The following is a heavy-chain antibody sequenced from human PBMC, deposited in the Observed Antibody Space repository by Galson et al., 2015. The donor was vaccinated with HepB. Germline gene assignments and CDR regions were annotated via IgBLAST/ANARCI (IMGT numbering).Heavy chain of an antibody. CDR1: GYTFTSYG. CDR3: ARDQVYEIFGVARYNWFDP. Sequence: SVKVSCKASGYTFTSYGISWVRQAPGQGLEWMGWISAYNGNTNYAQKLQGRVTMTTDTSTSTAYMELRSLRSDDTAVYYCARDQVYEIFGVARYNWFDPWGQGTLVTVSS. D-gene: IGHD3-3*01. CDR2: ISAYNGNT. V-gene: IGHV1-18*01. J-gene: IGHJ5*02.